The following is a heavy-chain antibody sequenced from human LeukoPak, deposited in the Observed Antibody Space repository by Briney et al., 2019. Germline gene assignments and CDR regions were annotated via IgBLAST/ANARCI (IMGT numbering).Heavy chain of an antibody. D-gene: IGHD2-2*01. CDR2: IYTSGST. CDR3: ARENRRYCSSTSCYRPPYYYYYMDV. V-gene: IGHV4-61*02. CDR1: GASISSGPYY. J-gene: IGHJ6*03. Sequence: SETLSLTCTVSGASISSGPYYWSWIRQPAGKGLEWIGRIYTSGSTNYNPSLKSRVTISGDTSKNQFSLKLSSVTAADTAVYYCARENRRYCSSTSCYRPPYYYYYMDVWGKGTTVTISS.